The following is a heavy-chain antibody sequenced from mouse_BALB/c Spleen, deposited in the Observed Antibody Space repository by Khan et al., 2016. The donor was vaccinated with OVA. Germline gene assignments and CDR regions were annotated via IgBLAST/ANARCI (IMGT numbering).Heavy chain of an antibody. CDR2: ISSSGST. Sequence: SGPGLVKPSQSLSLTCTVTGYSITSDYAWNWIRQFPGNKLEWMGYISSSGSTSYNPSLKGRISITRDTSKNQFFLQLKSVTTEDTATYFCARSLDYSYGYALDYWGRGTSVTVSS. D-gene: IGHD2-12*01. CDR1: GYSITSDYA. V-gene: IGHV3-2*02. J-gene: IGHJ4*01. CDR3: ARSLDYSYGYALDY.